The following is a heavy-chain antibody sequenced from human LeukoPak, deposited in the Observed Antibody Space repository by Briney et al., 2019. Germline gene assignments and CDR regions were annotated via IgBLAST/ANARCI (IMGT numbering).Heavy chain of an antibody. D-gene: IGHD3-16*01. Sequence: ASVKVSCKASGYTFTGYYMHWVRPAPGQGLEWMGWINPNSGGTNYAQKFQGRVTMTRDTSVSTAYMELSRLRSDDTAVYYCARGPGGPYYYYGMDVWGQGTTVTVSS. CDR3: ARGPGGPYYYYGMDV. V-gene: IGHV1-2*02. CDR1: GYTFTGYY. CDR2: INPNSGGT. J-gene: IGHJ6*02.